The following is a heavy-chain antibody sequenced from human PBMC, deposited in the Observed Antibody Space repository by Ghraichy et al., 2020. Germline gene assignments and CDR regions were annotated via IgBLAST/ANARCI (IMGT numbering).Heavy chain of an antibody. V-gene: IGHV3-23*01. CDR1: GFTFSSYA. D-gene: IGHD1-7*01. CDR3: AKDEGITGTTYFNPFDP. Sequence: GSLNISCAASGFTFSSYAMSWVRQAPGKGLEWVSAISGSGGSTYYADSVKGRFTISRDNSKNTLYLQMNSLRAEDTAVYYCAKDEGITGTTYFNPFDPWGQGTLVTVSS. CDR2: ISGSGGST. J-gene: IGHJ5*02.